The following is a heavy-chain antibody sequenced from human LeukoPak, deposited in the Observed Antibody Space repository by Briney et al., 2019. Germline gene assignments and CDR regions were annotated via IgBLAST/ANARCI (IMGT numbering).Heavy chain of an antibody. Sequence: ASVTVSCKASGYTFTSYGISWVRQAPGQGLEWMGWVNPNSGGTDYAQKFQGRVTMTRDTSISTAYMELSRLRSDDTAVYYCASDRGYSFGGDYWGQGTLVTVSS. D-gene: IGHD5-18*01. V-gene: IGHV1-2*02. CDR3: ASDRGYSFGGDY. CDR1: GYTFTSYG. J-gene: IGHJ4*02. CDR2: VNPNSGGT.